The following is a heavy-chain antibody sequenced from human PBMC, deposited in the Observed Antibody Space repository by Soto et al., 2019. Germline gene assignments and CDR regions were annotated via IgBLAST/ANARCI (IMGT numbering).Heavy chain of an antibody. V-gene: IGHV4-38-2*01. CDR1: GYSISSGYY. CDR2: IYHSGTT. Sequence: SETLSLTCAVSGYSISSGYYWGWIRQPPGKGLEWIGGIYHSGTTYDNPSLKSRVTISVDMSNNQFSLKLSSVTAADTAVYYCARLLYDSRGYYYFDYWGRGTLVTVSS. J-gene: IGHJ4*02. CDR3: ARLLYDSRGYYYFDY. D-gene: IGHD3-22*01.